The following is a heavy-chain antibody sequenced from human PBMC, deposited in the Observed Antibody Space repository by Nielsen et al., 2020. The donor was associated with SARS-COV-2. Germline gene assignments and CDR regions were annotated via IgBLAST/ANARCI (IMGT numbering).Heavy chain of an antibody. V-gene: IGHV4-39*01. D-gene: IGHD5-18*01. CDR3: ARVRAGIQLWTMQEMDV. CDR2: IYYSGST. Sequence: SETLSLTCTVSGGSISSSSYYWGWIRQPPGKGLEWIGSIYYSGSTYYNPSLKSRVTISVDTSKNQFSLKLSSVTAADTAVYYCARVRAGIQLWTMQEMDVWGKGTTVTVSS. CDR1: GGSISSSSYY. J-gene: IGHJ6*04.